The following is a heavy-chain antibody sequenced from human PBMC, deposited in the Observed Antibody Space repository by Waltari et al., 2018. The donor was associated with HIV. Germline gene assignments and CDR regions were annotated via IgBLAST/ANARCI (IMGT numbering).Heavy chain of an antibody. D-gene: IGHD5-12*01. CDR2: SASSSLTYI. CDR1: GFTFSSYI. CDR3: AGEMATVYVDY. J-gene: IGHJ4*02. Sequence: DVQLVESGGGLVKPGGSLRLSCAASGFTFSSYIMTWVRQAPGKGLEWVASSASSSLTYIDYADSVRGRFTISRDNAKNSLYLQMNNLRAEDTAVYYCAGEMATVYVDYWGQGTLVTVSS. V-gene: IGHV3-21*01.